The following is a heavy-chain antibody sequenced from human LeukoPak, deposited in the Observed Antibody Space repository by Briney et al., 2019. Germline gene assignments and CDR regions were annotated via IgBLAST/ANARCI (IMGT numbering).Heavy chain of an antibody. CDR2: IIPIFGTA. CDR1: GYTFTGYY. D-gene: IGHD1-26*01. CDR3: ARAPGGLEGATYFDY. Sequence: SVKVSCKASGYTFTGYYMHWVRQAPGQGLEWMGGIIPIFGTANYAQKFQGRVTITADESTSTAYMELSSLRSEDTAVYYCARAPGGLEGATYFDYWGQGTLVTVSS. J-gene: IGHJ4*02. V-gene: IGHV1-69*13.